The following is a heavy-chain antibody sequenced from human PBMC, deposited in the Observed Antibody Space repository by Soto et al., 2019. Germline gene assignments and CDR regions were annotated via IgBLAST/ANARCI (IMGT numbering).Heavy chain of an antibody. J-gene: IGHJ5*02. D-gene: IGHD3-10*01. CDR2: IIPMYGPA. CDR3: ARVTSMVRGVIDNWFDP. Sequence: QVPLVQSAAEVKKPGSSVTVSCKASGGTFSSYAIHWVRQAPGQGLEWMGGIIPMYGPAKYAQRFQGRVTITADESTTNVYMELTSLTAQDTAVYYCARVTSMVRGVIDNWFDPWGHGTLVTVSS. CDR1: GGTFSSYA. V-gene: IGHV1-69*01.